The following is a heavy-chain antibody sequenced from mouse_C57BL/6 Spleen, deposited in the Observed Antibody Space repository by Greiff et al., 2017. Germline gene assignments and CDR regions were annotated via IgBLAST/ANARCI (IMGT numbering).Heavy chain of an antibody. CDR3: ARGTLYYFDY. V-gene: IGHV1-80*01. J-gene: IGHJ2*01. CDR1: GYAFSSYW. CDR2: IYPGDGDT. Sequence: VQLQESGAELVKPGASVKISCKASGYAFSSYWMNWVKQRPGKGLEWIGQIYPGDGDTNYNGKVKGKATLTADKSTSPAYMRLSSLTSDDSAVYFCARGTLYYFDYWGQGTTLTVSS.